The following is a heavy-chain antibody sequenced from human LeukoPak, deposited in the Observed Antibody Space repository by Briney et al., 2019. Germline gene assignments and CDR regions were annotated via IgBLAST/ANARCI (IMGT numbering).Heavy chain of an antibody. CDR1: VDTLSEDV. D-gene: IGHD1-26*01. Sequence: ASVKVSCKPSVDTLSEDVICGGPEAPGQGLEWMGWISGHNGNSNYAQNLQGRVIMTTETSTSTAYMEIRDVRSDDTAVYYCQGDRTLIAIVHPRWLDSWGQGTLVIVSS. J-gene: IGHJ5*01. V-gene: IGHV1-18*01. CDR3: QGDRTLIAIVHPRWLDS. CDR2: ISGHNGNS.